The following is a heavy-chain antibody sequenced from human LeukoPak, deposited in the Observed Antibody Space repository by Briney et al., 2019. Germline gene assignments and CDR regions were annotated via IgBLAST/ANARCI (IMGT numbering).Heavy chain of an antibody. D-gene: IGHD2-2*01. J-gene: IGHJ5*02. CDR1: GGTLSRVA. Sequence: EASVKVSCKASGGTLSRVAISWVRQAPGQGLEWMGGSIAIFGTANYAQKFQGRVTITADEFTGTAYMELNSLRSEDPAVYYCARVVTPRYCSTTSCYWKGWFDPWGQGTLVTVSS. V-gene: IGHV1-69*13. CDR3: ARVVTPRYCSTTSCYWKGWFDP. CDR2: SIAIFGTA.